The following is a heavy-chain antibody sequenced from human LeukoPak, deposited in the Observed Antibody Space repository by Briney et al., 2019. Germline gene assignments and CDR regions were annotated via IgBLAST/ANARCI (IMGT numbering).Heavy chain of an antibody. V-gene: IGHV3-48*04. J-gene: IGHJ4*02. D-gene: IGHD6-19*01. CDR2: ISSSSSTI. CDR1: GFTFSSYS. Sequence: AGGSLRLSCAASGFTFSSYSMNWVRQAPGKGLEWVSYISSSSSTIYYADSVKGRFTISRDNAKNSLYLQMNSLRAEDTAVYYCQAVAGKTPLDYWGQGTLVTVSS. CDR3: QAVAGKTPLDY.